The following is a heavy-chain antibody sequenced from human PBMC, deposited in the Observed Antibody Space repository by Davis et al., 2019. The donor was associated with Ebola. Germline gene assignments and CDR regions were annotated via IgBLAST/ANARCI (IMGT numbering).Heavy chain of an antibody. V-gene: IGHV1-69*13. CDR2: IISIFDTP. Sequence: SVKVSCKTSGGSFSSHPISWVRQAPRQGLEWMGGIISIFDTPHYAQKFQGRITITADASTSTAYMELSSLRSEDTATYFCARDFDGGNYYFDYWGPGTPVTVSS. CDR3: ARDFDGGNYYFDY. CDR1: GGSFSSHP. J-gene: IGHJ4*02. D-gene: IGHD3-9*01.